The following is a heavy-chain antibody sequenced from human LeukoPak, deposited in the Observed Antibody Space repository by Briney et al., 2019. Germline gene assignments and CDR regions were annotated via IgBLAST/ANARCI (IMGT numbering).Heavy chain of an antibody. CDR1: GFTFSSYS. CDR3: ANPRSSSSYGMDV. D-gene: IGHD6-6*01. CDR2: ISSSSSYI. V-gene: IGHV3-21*01. J-gene: IGHJ6*02. Sequence: GGSLRLSCAASGFTFSSYSMNWVRQAPGRGLEWVSSISSSSSYIYYADSVKGRFTISRDNAKNSLYLQMNSLRAEDTAVYYCANPRSSSSYGMDVWGQGTTVTVSS.